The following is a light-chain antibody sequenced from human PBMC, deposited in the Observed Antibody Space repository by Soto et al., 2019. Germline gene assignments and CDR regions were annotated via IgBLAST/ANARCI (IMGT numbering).Light chain of an antibody. CDR3: QQYHNWPPIT. CDR1: QSIHTS. Sequence: TQSPATLSLSPGEIATLSCRASQSIHTSLAWYQQKPGQAPRVLIYVASTRATGIPARFSGSGSGTEFTLTISNLQSEDFAVYFCQQYHNWPPITFGQGTRLEIK. J-gene: IGKJ5*01. CDR2: VAS. V-gene: IGKV3D-15*01.